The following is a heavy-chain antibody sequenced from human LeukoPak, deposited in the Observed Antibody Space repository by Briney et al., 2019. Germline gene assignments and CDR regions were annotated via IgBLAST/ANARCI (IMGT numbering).Heavy chain of an antibody. D-gene: IGHD2/OR15-2a*01. CDR2: IYFSGST. CDR3: TRGRFSMLTETYLFDS. Sequence: PSETLSLTCTVSGGSISSYYWTWVRQPPGKALEWVGYIYFSGSTNYNPSLESRLTISLDTPKKQFSLNLTSVTAADTATYYCTRGRFSMLTETYLFDSWGQGSLVIVSS. J-gene: IGHJ4*02. CDR1: GGSISSYY. V-gene: IGHV4-59*01.